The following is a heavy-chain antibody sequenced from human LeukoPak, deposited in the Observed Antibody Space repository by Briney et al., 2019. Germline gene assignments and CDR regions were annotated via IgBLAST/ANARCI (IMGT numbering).Heavy chain of an antibody. CDR1: GGSVSSGGSY. J-gene: IGHJ6*02. CDR3: ARDRSERVYNYYGMDV. V-gene: IGHV4-31*03. D-gene: IGHD3-16*02. Sequence: PSETLSLTCTVSGGSVSSGGSYWGWIRQHPGKGLEWIGYIYYTGSTYYNPSLKSRVTISVDTSKNQFSLKLSSVTAADTAVYYCARDRSERVYNYYGMDVWGQGTTVTVSS. CDR2: IYYTGST.